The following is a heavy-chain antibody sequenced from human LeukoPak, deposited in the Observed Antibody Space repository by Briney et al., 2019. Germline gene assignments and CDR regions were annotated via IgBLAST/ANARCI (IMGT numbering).Heavy chain of an antibody. Sequence: GASVKVSCKASVYTLTSYGIRWVRQDPEQRRRRMEWKSAYNGNTDYAQKLQGRVTMTTDTSTSTAYMELRSLRSDDTAVYYCARTYYYDSSGNWFDPWGQGTLVTVSS. J-gene: IGHJ5*02. CDR3: ARTYYYDSSGNWFDP. V-gene: IGHV1-18*01. CDR2: KSAYNGNT. CDR1: VYTLTSYG. D-gene: IGHD3-22*01.